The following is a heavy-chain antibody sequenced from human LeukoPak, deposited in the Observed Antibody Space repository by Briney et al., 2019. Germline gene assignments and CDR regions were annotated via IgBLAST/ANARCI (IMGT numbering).Heavy chain of an antibody. D-gene: IGHD6-19*01. CDR3: AKPSSGWSNFDS. J-gene: IGHJ4*02. V-gene: IGHV3-23*01. CDR1: GFTFSSYA. CDR2: ISGTSGYT. Sequence: RGSLRLSCAASGFTFSSYAMSWVRQAPRKGLDWVSGISGTSGYTYYADFVKGRFTISRDNSQNTLSLQMNSLRAEDTAVYYCAKPSSGWSNFDSWGQGALGTVSS.